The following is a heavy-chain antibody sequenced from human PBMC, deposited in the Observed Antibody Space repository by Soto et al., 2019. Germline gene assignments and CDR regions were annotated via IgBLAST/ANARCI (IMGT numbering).Heavy chain of an antibody. V-gene: IGHV4-4*02. Sequence: QVQLQESGPGLVKPSGTLSLTCAVSNDSISSNNWWTWVRQPPGKGLEWIGEIFHSGSTSYNPSLKSRVSISVDKSKNQSSLKLTSVTAADTAVYYCARVFYSDLYYFDYWGQGTLVTVSS. CDR1: NDSISSNNW. D-gene: IGHD2-15*01. CDR2: IFHSGST. CDR3: ARVFYSDLYYFDY. J-gene: IGHJ4*02.